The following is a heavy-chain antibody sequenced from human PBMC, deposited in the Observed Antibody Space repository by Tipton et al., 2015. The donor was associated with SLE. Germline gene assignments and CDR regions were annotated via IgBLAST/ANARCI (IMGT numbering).Heavy chain of an antibody. CDR1: GYSISSGYY. J-gene: IGHJ6*02. V-gene: IGHV4-38-2*02. Sequence: TLSLTCNVSGYSISSGYYWGWIRQFPGKGLEWIGSFYHSGSTYYNPSLKSRVTISVDTSKNQFSLKLSSVTAADTAVYYCARSVHLYSYGALYYYYGMDVWGQGTTVTVSS. CDR3: ARSVHLYSYGALYYYYGMDV. CDR2: FYHSGST. D-gene: IGHD5-18*01.